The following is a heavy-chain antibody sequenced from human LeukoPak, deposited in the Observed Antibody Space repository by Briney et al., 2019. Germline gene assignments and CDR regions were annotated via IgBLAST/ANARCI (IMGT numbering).Heavy chain of an antibody. D-gene: IGHD6-13*01. CDR2: INLSGGSA. J-gene: IGHJ4*02. Sequence: ASVKVSCKASGYTFTSYYMHWVRQAPGRGLEWMGIINLSGGSATCAQKFQGRVTMTRDTSTSTVYMELSSLRSEDTAVYYCATSLPAAGYYFDYWGQGTLVTVSS. V-gene: IGHV1-46*01. CDR1: GYTFTSYY. CDR3: ATSLPAAGYYFDY.